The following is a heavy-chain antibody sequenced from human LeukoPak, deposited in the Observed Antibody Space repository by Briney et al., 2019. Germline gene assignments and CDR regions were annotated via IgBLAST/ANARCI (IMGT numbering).Heavy chain of an antibody. CDR3: ARSLGYSYISARPKPFDY. J-gene: IGHJ4*02. CDR2: INHSGST. CDR1: GGSFSGYY. D-gene: IGHD5-18*01. Sequence: PSETLSLTCAVYGGSFSGYYWSWIRQPPGKGLEWIGEINHSGSTNYNPSLNSRVTISVDTSKNQFSLKLSSVTAADTAVYYCARSLGYSYISARPKPFDYWGQGTLVTVSS. V-gene: IGHV4-34*01.